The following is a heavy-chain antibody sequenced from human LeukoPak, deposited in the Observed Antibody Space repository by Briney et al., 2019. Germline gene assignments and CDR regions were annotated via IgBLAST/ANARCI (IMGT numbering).Heavy chain of an antibody. D-gene: IGHD6-13*01. J-gene: IGHJ1*01. CDR2: FDPEDGET. Sequence: ASVKVSCKVSGYTLTELSMHWVRQAPGKGLEWMGGFDPEDGETIYAQKFQGRVTMTEDTSTDTAYMELSSLRSEDTAVYYCAPTFIAAAAPDRGFRHWGQGNLVTVSS. V-gene: IGHV1-24*01. CDR3: APTFIAAAAPDRGFRH. CDR1: GYTLTELS.